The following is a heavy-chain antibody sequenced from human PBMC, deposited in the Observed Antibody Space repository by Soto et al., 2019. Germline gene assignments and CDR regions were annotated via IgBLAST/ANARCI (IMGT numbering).Heavy chain of an antibody. Sequence: QVQLQESGPGLVRPSETLSLTCTVSGGSINSYYWSWIRQPPGKGLEWLGHIYSSGTTKYSPSLKSRVTISLDTSKNQVSLRLSSVVAADTAVYYCARSSSTRVPRFDYWGPGTLVTVSS. CDR3: ARSSSTRVPRFDY. D-gene: IGHD6-6*01. V-gene: IGHV4-59*01. J-gene: IGHJ4*02. CDR1: GGSINSYY. CDR2: IYSSGTT.